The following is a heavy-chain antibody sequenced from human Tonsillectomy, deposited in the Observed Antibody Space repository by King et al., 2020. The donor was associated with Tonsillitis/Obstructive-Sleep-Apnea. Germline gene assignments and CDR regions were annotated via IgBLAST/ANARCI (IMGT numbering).Heavy chain of an antibody. CDR2: IDPSDSYT. CDR1: GYSFTSYW. D-gene: IGHD2-2*01. Sequence: VQLVESGAEVKKPGESLRISCTGSGYSFTSYWISWVRQMPGKGLEWMGRIDPSDSYTNYSPSFQGHVTISADKSISTAYLQWSSLKASDTAMYYCALTYCSSTSCYGLYWFDPWGQGTLVTVSS. V-gene: IGHV5-10-1*03. J-gene: IGHJ5*02. CDR3: ALTYCSSTSCYGLYWFDP.